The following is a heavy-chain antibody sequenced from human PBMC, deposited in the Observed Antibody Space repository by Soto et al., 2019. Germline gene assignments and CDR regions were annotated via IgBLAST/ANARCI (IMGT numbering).Heavy chain of an antibody. Sequence: QVQLQQWGAGLLKPSETLSLTCAIYGGSFSDYYWTWIRQPPGKGLEWIGEINHSGSTNYNPSLKSRVTILGDTSKNQFSLKLTSVTAADTAVYYCARGGIHRSDYWGQGTLVTVSS. CDR2: INHSGST. J-gene: IGHJ4*02. D-gene: IGHD6-13*01. CDR1: GGSFSDYY. V-gene: IGHV4-34*01. CDR3: ARGGIHRSDY.